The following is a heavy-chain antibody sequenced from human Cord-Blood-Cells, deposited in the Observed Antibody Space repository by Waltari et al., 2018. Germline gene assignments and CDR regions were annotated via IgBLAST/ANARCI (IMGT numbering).Heavy chain of an antibody. CDR2: IYPGDSDT. D-gene: IGHD6-13*01. V-gene: IGHV5-51*01. Sequence: EVQLVQSGAEVKKPGESLKMSCKGSGYSLTSYWLGWVRQMPGKGMEWMGIIYPGDSDTRHSPSFQGQVTISADKSISTAYLQWSSLKASDTAMYYCARRAFDSSNLLDYWGQGTLVTVSS. CDR3: ARRAFDSSNLLDY. CDR1: GYSLTSYW. J-gene: IGHJ4*02.